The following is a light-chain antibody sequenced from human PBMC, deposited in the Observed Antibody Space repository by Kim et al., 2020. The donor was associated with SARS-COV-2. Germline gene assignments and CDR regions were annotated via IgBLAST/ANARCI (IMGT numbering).Light chain of an antibody. V-gene: IGKV3-11*01. CDR1: QSVRSTY. CDR3: QQRSNWPRT. J-gene: IGKJ1*01. Sequence: SPGERATLSCRASQSVRSTYLAWYQQKPGQAPRLLIYDASNRATGIPARFSGSGSGTDFTLTISSLEPEDFAVYYCQQRSNWPRTFGQGTKVDIK. CDR2: DAS.